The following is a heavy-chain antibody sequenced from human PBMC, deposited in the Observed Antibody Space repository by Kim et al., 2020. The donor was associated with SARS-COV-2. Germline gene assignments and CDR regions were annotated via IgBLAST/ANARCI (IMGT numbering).Heavy chain of an antibody. Sequence: GGSLRLSCAASGFTFSSYWMSWVRQAPGKGLEWVANINRDGSEQYYVDSVRGRFTISRDNAKNSLYLKMNSLRAEDTAVSYCARRITISGVLIRRYFDL. CDR3: ARRITISGVLIRRYFDL. V-gene: IGHV3-7*01. CDR2: INRDGSEQ. D-gene: IGHD3-3*01. J-gene: IGHJ2*01. CDR1: GFTFSSYW.